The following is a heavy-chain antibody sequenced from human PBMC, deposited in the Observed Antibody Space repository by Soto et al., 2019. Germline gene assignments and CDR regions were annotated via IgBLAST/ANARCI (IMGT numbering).Heavy chain of an antibody. Sequence: SETLSLTCTVSGGSISSGGYYWSWIRQHPGKGLEWIGYIYYSGSTYYNPSLKSRVTISVDTSKNQFSLKLSSVTAADTAVYYCARDSSSGWQFDYWGQGTLVTVSS. CDR3: ARDSSSGWQFDY. CDR1: GGSISSGGYY. CDR2: IYYSGST. V-gene: IGHV4-31*03. D-gene: IGHD6-19*01. J-gene: IGHJ4*02.